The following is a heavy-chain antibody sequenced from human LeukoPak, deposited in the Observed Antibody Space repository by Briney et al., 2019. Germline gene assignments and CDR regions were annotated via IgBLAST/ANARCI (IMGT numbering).Heavy chain of an antibody. CDR1: EFTFSSYG. D-gene: IGHD5-24*01. V-gene: IGHV3-30*03. CDR2: ISYDGSNK. Sequence: PGGSLRLSCAASEFTFSSYGMHWVRQAPGKGLEWVAVISYDGSNKYYADSVKGRFTISRDNSKNTLYLQMNSLRPEDTAVYYCARDIGYNTFDYWGQGTLVTVSS. CDR3: ARDIGYNTFDY. J-gene: IGHJ4*02.